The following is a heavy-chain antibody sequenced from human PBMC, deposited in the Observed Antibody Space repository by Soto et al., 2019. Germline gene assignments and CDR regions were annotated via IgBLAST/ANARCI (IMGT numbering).Heavy chain of an antibody. CDR3: ARGNPWDY. CDR2: IFYSGST. J-gene: IGHJ4*02. D-gene: IGHD1-1*01. CDR1: GGSISIYY. V-gene: IGHV4-59*01. Sequence: QVQLQESGPGLVRPAETLSLTCTVSGGSISIYYWTWIRQPPGKGLEWIGYIFYSGSTDYNPSLKNRVSISVGTSKNQFSLKRSSVTAADTAMYYCARGNPWDYWGQGTLVTVST.